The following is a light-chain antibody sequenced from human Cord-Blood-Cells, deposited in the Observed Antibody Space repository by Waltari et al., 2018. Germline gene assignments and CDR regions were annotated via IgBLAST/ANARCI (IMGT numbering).Light chain of an antibody. J-gene: IGLJ1*01. CDR2: EVS. CDR1: SSDVVGYNY. V-gene: IGLV2-14*01. CDR3: SSYTSSSTLV. Sequence: QSALTQPASVSASPGQSITISCTGTSSDVVGYNYVSWYQQHPGKAPKLMIYEVSNRPSGVSNRFSGSKSGNTASLTISGLQAEDEADYYCSSYTSSSTLVFGTGTKVTVL.